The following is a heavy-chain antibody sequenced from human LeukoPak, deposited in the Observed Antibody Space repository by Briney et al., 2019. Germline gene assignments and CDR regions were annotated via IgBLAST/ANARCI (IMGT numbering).Heavy chain of an antibody. J-gene: IGHJ4*02. D-gene: IGHD3-3*01. V-gene: IGHV3-23*01. CDR1: GFTFSSYA. CDR2: ISGSGGST. CDR3: AKGPPRGSDFWSGYLMDY. Sequence: GGSLRLSCAASGFTFSSYAMSWVRQAPGKGLEWVSAISGSGGSTYYADSVKGRFTISRDNSKNTLYLQMNSLRAEDTAVYYCAKGPPRGSDFWSGYLMDYWGQGTLVTVSS.